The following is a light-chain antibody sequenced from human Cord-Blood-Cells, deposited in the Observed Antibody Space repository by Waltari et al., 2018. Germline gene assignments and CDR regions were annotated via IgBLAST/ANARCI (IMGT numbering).Light chain of an antibody. J-gene: IGLJ3*02. CDR2: LEGSESY. Sequence: QPVLTHSSSASASLATSAKLTCTLSSGHSSYIIAWHQQQPGKAPRYLMKLEGSESYNKGRGVTDRFSGSSYGADSYLTISNLQSEDEADYYCEPCDSNASVFGGGTKLTVL. CDR1: SGHSSYI. V-gene: IGLV4-60*03. CDR3: EPCDSNASV.